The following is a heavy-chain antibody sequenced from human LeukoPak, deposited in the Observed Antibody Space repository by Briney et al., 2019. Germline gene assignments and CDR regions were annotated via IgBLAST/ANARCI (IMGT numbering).Heavy chain of an antibody. CDR3: ARPGGGVSSGPYYFDY. D-gene: IGHD3-22*01. CDR2: ISAYNGNT. Sequence: GASVTVSCKASGYTFTIYGISWVRQAPGQGLEWMGWISAYNGNTNYAQKLQGRVTITTDTSTSTAYMELRSLRSDDTAVYYCARPGGGVSSGPYYFDYWGQGTLVTVSS. V-gene: IGHV1-18*01. CDR1: GYTFTIYG. J-gene: IGHJ4*02.